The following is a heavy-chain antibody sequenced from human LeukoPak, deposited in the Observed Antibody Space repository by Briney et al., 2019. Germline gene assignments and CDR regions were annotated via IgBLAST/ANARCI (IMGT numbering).Heavy chain of an antibody. CDR2: IIPIFGTA. V-gene: IGHV1-69*13. Sequence: ASVKVSCKASGGSFSSYAISWVRQAPGQGLEWMGGIIPIFGTANYAQKFQGRVTITADESTSTAYLELSSLRSEDTAVYYCARDHRWRWFDPWGQGTLVTVSS. J-gene: IGHJ5*02. CDR3: ARDHRWRWFDP. D-gene: IGHD4-23*01. CDR1: GGSFSSYA.